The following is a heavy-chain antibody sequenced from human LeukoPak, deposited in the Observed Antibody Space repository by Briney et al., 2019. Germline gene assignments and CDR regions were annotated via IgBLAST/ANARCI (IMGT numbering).Heavy chain of an antibody. D-gene: IGHD5-18*01. J-gene: IGHJ4*02. CDR2: INHSGST. V-gene: IGHV4-34*01. CDR1: GGSFSGYY. CDR3: ARLNVDTAMVNFDY. Sequence: SETLSLTCAVYGGSFSGYYWSWIRQPPGKGLEWIGEINHSGSTNYNPSLKSRVTISVDTSKNQFSLKLSSVTAADTAVYYCARLNVDTAMVNFDYWGQGTLVTVSS.